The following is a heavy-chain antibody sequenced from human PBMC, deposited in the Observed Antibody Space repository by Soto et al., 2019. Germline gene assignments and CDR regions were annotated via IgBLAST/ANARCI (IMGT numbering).Heavy chain of an antibody. V-gene: IGHV1-69*13. CDR1: GGTFSNYA. CDR2: IIPIFGTA. J-gene: IGHJ4*02. Sequence: SVKVSCKASGGTFSNYAINWVRQAPGQGLAWMGGIIPIFGTANYAQKFQGRVTITADESTSTAYMDLSSLRSEDTAVYYCARGFEYSSSTGDYWGQGTPVTVSS. D-gene: IGHD6-6*01. CDR3: ARGFEYSSSTGDY.